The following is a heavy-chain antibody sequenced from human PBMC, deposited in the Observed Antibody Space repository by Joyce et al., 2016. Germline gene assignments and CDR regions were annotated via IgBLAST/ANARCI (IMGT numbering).Heavy chain of an antibody. Sequence: EVQLVESGGGLIQPGGSLRLSCAASGFAVSSNYMSWVRQAPGKGLEWVSAIYTDGRTFYADSVEGRFTSSRDNSQNTVSLQLNGLRVEDTAVYYCARTHRDIIMGDYWGQGTLVTVSS. V-gene: IGHV3-53*01. D-gene: IGHD3-10*01. J-gene: IGHJ4*02. CDR2: IYTDGRT. CDR3: ARTHRDIIMGDY. CDR1: GFAVSSNY.